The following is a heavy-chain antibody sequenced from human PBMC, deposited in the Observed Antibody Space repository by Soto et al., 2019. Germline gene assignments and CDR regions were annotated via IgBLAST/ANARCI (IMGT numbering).Heavy chain of an antibody. V-gene: IGHV4-59*01. J-gene: IGHJ4*02. Sequence: PSETLSLTCTVSGGSISSYYWSWIRQPPGKGLEWIGYIYYSGSTNYNPSLKSRVTISVDTSRNQFSLKLSSVTAADTAVYYCARRYGRNLDYWGQGPLVTVSS. D-gene: IGHD1-1*01. CDR2: IYYSGST. CDR3: ARRYGRNLDY. CDR1: GGSISSYY.